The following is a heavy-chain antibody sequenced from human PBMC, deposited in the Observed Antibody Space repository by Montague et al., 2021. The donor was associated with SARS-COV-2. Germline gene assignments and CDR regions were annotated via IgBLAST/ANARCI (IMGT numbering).Heavy chain of an antibody. D-gene: IGHD3-10*01. CDR1: SGSISSGGYH. CDR2: IYYSGKT. Sequence: TLSLTCTVSSGSISSGGYHWSWLRQFPGKALEWIGYIYYSGKTLYNASLKSRVTLAMDTSKSQLSLRLTSVTAADTAVYYCACGEITTRGLIYYYVMDVWGQGTTVTVSS. V-gene: IGHV4-31*03. CDR3: ACGEITTRGLIYYYVMDV. J-gene: IGHJ6*02.